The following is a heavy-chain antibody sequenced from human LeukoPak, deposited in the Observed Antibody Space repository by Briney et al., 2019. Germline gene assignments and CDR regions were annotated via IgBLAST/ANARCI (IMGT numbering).Heavy chain of an antibody. CDR1: GYTFTSNS. V-gene: IGHV1-18*01. Sequence: GASATLSCNASGYTFTSNSISWVWHGPGQGLGWRGWISAYNGNTNYAQKLQGRVTMTTDTATSTAYMELRSLRSDDTAVYYCARRTPVEYFQHWGQGTLVTVSS. CDR3: ARRTPVEYFQH. D-gene: IGHD2-2*01. CDR2: ISAYNGNT. J-gene: IGHJ1*01.